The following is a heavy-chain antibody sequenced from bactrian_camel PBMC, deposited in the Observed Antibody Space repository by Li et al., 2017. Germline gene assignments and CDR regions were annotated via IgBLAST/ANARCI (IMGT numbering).Heavy chain of an antibody. CDR2: ISESGHST. CDR3: AAEPRGSAS. D-gene: IGHD3*01. V-gene: IGHV3S40*01. CDR1: GFTFYDYD. J-gene: IGHJ6*01. Sequence: VQLVESGGDLVQPGGSLRLSCAASGFTFYDYDMTWLRQAPGKGLEWVSGISESGHSTAYADSVKGRFTISRDNAKNTLYLQMNSLKPEDTAVYHCAAEPRGSASWGQGTQVTVS.